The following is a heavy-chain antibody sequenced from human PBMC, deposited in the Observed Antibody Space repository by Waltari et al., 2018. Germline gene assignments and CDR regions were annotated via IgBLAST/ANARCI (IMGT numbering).Heavy chain of an antibody. J-gene: IGHJ4*02. CDR3: AKEVQGVMYY. D-gene: IGHD3-10*01. CDR2: ISGSGGSN. V-gene: IGHV3-23*01. Sequence: EVQLLESGGGLVQPGGSLRLSCAASGFTFSSYAMSWVRQAPGKGLEWVSAISGSGGSNYDGDSGKGRFTISRDNSKNTLYLQMNSLRAEDTAVYYCAKEVQGVMYYWGQGTLVTVSS. CDR1: GFTFSSYA.